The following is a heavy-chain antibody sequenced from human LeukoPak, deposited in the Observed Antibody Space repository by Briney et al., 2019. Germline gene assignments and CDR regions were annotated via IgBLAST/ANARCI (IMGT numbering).Heavy chain of an antibody. Sequence: GGSLRLSCAASGFTFSSYAMSWVRQAPGEGLEWVSAISGSGGSTYYADSVKGRFTISRDNSKNTLYLQMNSLRAEDTAVYYCARPYCSGGSCYSSSCYYYGMDVWGQGTTVTVSS. CDR1: GFTFSSYA. D-gene: IGHD2-15*01. CDR2: ISGSGGST. J-gene: IGHJ6*02. CDR3: ARPYCSGGSCYSSSCYYYGMDV. V-gene: IGHV3-23*01.